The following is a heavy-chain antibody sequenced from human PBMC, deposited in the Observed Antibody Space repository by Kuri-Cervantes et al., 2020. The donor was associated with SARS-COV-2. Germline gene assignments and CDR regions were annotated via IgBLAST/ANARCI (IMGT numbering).Heavy chain of an antibody. J-gene: IGHJ3*02. Sequence: SQTLSLTCAVSGYSISSGYYWGWIRQPPGKGLEWIGEINHSGSTNYNPSLKSRVTISVDTSKNQFSLKLSSVTAADTAVYYCARGPGYSYGDDAFDIWGQGTMVTVSS. CDR2: INHSGST. CDR1: GYSISSGYY. V-gene: IGHV4-38-2*01. D-gene: IGHD5-18*01. CDR3: ARGPGYSYGDDAFDI.